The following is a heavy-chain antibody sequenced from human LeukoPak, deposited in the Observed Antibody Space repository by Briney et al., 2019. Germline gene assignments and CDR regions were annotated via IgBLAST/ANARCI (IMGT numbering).Heavy chain of an antibody. Sequence: GGSLRLSCAASGFTFSSYGMHWVRQAPGKGLEWVAVISFDGSNKYYAASVKGRFTISRDNSKNTLYLQMNSLRAEDTAVYYCAKAYYGSGSYYPTLDYWGQGTLVTVSS. CDR2: ISFDGSNK. J-gene: IGHJ4*02. V-gene: IGHV3-30*18. CDR1: GFTFSSYG. D-gene: IGHD3-10*01. CDR3: AKAYYGSGSYYPTLDY.